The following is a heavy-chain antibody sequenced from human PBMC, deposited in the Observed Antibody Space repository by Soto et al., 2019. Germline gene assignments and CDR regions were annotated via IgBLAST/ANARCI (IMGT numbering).Heavy chain of an antibody. J-gene: IGHJ3*02. CDR1: GFTFSNAW. CDR3: TTDRQQLVSGDAFDI. D-gene: IGHD6-13*01. Sequence: GGSLRLSCAASGFTFSNAWMNWVRQAPGKGLEWVGRIKSKTDGGTTDYAAPVKGRFTISRDDSKNTLYLQMNSLKTEDTAVYYCTTDRQQLVSGDAFDIWGQGTMVTVSS. CDR2: IKSKTDGGTT. V-gene: IGHV3-15*07.